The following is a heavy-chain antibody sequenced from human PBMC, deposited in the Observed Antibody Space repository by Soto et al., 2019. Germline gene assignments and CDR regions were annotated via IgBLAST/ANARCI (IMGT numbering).Heavy chain of an antibody. Sequence: QVQLVESGGGVVQPGRSLRLSCAASGFTFSSYGMHWVRQAPGKGLEWVAVISYDGSNKYYADSVKGRFTISRDNSKNTLYLQMNSLRAEETSVYYCAKDGRWGQGTLVTVSS. CDR2: ISYDGSNK. J-gene: IGHJ4*02. V-gene: IGHV3-30*18. CDR3: AKDGR. CDR1: GFTFSSYG.